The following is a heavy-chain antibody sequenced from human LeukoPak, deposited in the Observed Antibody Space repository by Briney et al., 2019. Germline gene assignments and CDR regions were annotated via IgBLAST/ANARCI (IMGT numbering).Heavy chain of an antibody. CDR2: ISGSGGST. Sequence: GGSLRLSCAASGFTFSSYAVSWVRQAPGKGLEWVSAISGSGGSTYYADSVKGRFTISRDNSKNTLYLQMNSLRAEDTAVYYCAKDSMIVVVITSAFDIWGQGTMVTVSS. J-gene: IGHJ3*02. CDR3: AKDSMIVVVITSAFDI. V-gene: IGHV3-23*01. CDR1: GFTFSSYA. D-gene: IGHD3-22*01.